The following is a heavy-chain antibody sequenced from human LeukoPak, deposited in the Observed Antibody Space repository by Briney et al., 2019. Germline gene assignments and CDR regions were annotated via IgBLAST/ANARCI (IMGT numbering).Heavy chain of an antibody. CDR2: INAGNGNT. CDR1: GYTFTSYA. J-gene: IGHJ4*02. Sequence: GASVKVSCKASGYTFTSYAMHWVRQAPGQRLEWMGWINAGNGNTEYSQKFQGRVTITRDTSASTAYMELSSLRSEDTAVYYCARVPIFSGSYLYYFDYWGQGTLVTVSS. V-gene: IGHV1-3*01. D-gene: IGHD1-26*01. CDR3: ARVPIFSGSYLYYFDY.